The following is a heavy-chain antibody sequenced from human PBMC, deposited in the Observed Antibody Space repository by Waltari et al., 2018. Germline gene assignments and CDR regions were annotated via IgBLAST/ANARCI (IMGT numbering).Heavy chain of an antibody. CDR2: ISGSGGST. J-gene: IGHJ4*02. CDR1: GFTFSSYA. CDR3: AKDTENLAAAALYFDY. Sequence: EVQLVESGGGLVQPGGSLRLSCAASGFTFSSYAMSWVRQAPGKGLEWVSAISGSGGSTYYADSVKGRFTISRDNSKNTLYLQMNSLRAEDTAVYYCAKDTENLAAAALYFDYWGQGTLVTVSS. V-gene: IGHV3-23*04. D-gene: IGHD6-13*01.